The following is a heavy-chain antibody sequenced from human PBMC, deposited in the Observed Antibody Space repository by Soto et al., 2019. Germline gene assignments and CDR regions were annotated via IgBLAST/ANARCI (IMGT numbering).Heavy chain of an antibody. CDR1: GYTCNKYA. D-gene: IGHD2-2*01. Sequence: ASVKVSCKASGYTCNKYAMHCVLLSPLQRLDWMGWINAGTGDTKYSQKVQGRVTITRDTSASTAYMELSSLRSEDTAVYYCAREEIVAISPAKTDFYGLDVWGQGTTVTVSS. CDR3: AREEIVAISPAKTDFYGLDV. V-gene: IGHV1-3*01. J-gene: IGHJ6*02. CDR2: INAGTGDT.